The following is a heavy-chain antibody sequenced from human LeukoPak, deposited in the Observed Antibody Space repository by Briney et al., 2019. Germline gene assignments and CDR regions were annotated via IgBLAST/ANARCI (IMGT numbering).Heavy chain of an antibody. D-gene: IGHD3-3*01. CDR1: GFTFSSYW. J-gene: IGHJ4*02. V-gene: IGHV3-7*01. CDR3: ARDVRTIFGGHNY. Sequence: GGSLRLSCAASGFTFSSYWMTWVRQAPGKGLEWVANIRQDGSDEYYVDSVKGRFTISRDNVKKSLYLQMNSLRAEDTAVYYCARDVRTIFGGHNYWGQGTLVTVSS. CDR2: IRQDGSDE.